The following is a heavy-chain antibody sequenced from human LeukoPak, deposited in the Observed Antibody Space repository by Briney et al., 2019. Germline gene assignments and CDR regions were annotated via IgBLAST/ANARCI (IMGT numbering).Heavy chain of an antibody. CDR1: GGSFSGYY. CDR2: INHSGST. V-gene: IGHV4-34*01. CDR3: ARGRDY. J-gene: IGHJ4*02. Sequence: SETLSLTCAVYGGSFSGYYWSWIRQPPGKGLEWIGEINHSGSTNYNPSLKSRVTISVDTSKNQFSLKLSSVSAADTAVYYCARGRDYWGQGTLVTVSS.